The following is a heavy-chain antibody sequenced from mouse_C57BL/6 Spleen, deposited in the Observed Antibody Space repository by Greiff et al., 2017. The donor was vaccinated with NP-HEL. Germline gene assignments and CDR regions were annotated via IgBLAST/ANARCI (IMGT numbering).Heavy chain of an antibody. CDR3: ARYASSGYVDY. D-gene: IGHD3-2*02. CDR2: IHPNSGST. V-gene: IGHV1-64*01. CDR1: GYTFTSYW. Sequence: QVHVKQSGAELVKPGASVKLSCKASGYTFTSYWMHWVKQRPGQGLEWIGMIHPNSGSTNYNEKFKSKATLTVDKSSSTAYMQLSSLTSEDSAVYYCARYASSGYVDYWGQGTTLTVSS. J-gene: IGHJ2*01.